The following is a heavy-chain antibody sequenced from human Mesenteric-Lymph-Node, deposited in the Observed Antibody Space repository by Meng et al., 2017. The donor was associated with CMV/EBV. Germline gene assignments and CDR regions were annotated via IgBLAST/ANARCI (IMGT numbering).Heavy chain of an antibody. V-gene: IGHV3-21*01. Sequence: GESLKISCAASGFTFSSYTLNWVRQAPGKGLEWVSSISSSSSYIYYADSVKGRFTISRDNAKKSLSLQMNSLRAEDTAVYYCAKDVIVVVPENYFDYWGQGTLVTVSS. D-gene: IGHD2-2*01. CDR1: GFTFSSYT. CDR3: AKDVIVVVPENYFDY. CDR2: ISSSSSYI. J-gene: IGHJ4*02.